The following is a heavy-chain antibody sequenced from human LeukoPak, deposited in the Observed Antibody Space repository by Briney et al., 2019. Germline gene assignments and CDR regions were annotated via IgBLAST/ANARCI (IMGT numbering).Heavy chain of an antibody. CDR2: IYYSGST. D-gene: IGHD2-2*01. J-gene: IGHJ5*02. Sequence: SETLSLTCTVSGGSISSGDSYWSWIRQHPGKGLEWIAYIYYSGSTYYNPSLKSRVTISVDTSNTQFSLKLSSVTAADTAVYYCARYRGGFCSRTSCRVEGYFDPWGQGTLVTVSS. CDR1: GGSISSGDSY. CDR3: ARYRGGFCSRTSCRVEGYFDP. V-gene: IGHV4-31*03.